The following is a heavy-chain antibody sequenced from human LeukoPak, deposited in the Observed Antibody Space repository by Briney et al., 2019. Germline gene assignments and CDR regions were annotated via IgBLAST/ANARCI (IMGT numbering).Heavy chain of an antibody. CDR3: ARHAVDTAMANFDY. V-gene: IGHV4-30-2*01. CDR1: GGSISSGGYS. J-gene: IGHJ4*02. Sequence: PSETLSLTCAVSGGSISSGGYSWSWIRQPPGKGLEWIGYIYHSGSTYYNPSLKSRVTISVDRSKNQFSLKLSSVTAADTAVYYCARHAVDTAMANFDYWGQGTLVTVSS. CDR2: IYHSGST. D-gene: IGHD5-18*01.